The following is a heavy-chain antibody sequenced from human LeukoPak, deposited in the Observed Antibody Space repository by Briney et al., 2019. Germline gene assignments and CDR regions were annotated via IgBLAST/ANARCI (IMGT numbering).Heavy chain of an antibody. Sequence: VASVKVSCKASGGTFSSYAISWVRQAPGQGLEWMGRIIPILGIANYAQKFQGRVTITADKSTSTAYMELSSLRSEDTAVYYCAREKGVGYFDYWGQGTLVTVSS. CDR2: IIPILGIA. V-gene: IGHV1-69*04. J-gene: IGHJ4*02. CDR3: AREKGVGYFDY. D-gene: IGHD2-15*01. CDR1: GGTFSSYA.